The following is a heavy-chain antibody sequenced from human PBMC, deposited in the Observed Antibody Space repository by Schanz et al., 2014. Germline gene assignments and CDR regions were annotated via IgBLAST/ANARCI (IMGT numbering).Heavy chain of an antibody. CDR3: AKHVRSLTGNDY. D-gene: IGHD3-9*01. CDR1: GFTVSKNY. CDR2: IYSNGST. Sequence: EVQLVESGGGLVQPGGSLRLSCAASGFTVSKNYMSWVRQAPGKGLEWVSLIYSNGSTYYADSVKGRFIISRDNSKNTLYLQVNSLRAEDTAVYYCAKHVRSLTGNDYWGQGTLVTVSS. J-gene: IGHJ4*02. V-gene: IGHV3-66*04.